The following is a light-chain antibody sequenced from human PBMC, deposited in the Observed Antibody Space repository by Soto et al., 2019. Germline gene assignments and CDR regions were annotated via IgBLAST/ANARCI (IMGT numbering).Light chain of an antibody. CDR2: GAS. Sequence: EIFVTPSRGTLSVPPGSRSTRSCRAIPSGSTNYLAWYQQKPGLAPRLLIYGASTRATGIPARFSGSGSGTEFTLSIGSLQSEDFAVYYCQQSNDWPPPFGQGTQLDIK. CDR1: PSGSTN. J-gene: IGKJ1*01. CDR3: QQSNDWPPP. V-gene: IGKV3-15*01.